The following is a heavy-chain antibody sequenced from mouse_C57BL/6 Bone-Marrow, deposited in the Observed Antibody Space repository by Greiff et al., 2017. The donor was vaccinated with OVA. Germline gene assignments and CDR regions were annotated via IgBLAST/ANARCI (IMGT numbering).Heavy chain of an antibody. D-gene: IGHD1-1*01. CDR3: TTRYYYATGGFDY. V-gene: IGHV14-4*01. CDR1: GFNIKDDY. CDR2: IDPENGDT. J-gene: IGHJ2*01. Sequence: EVKLMESGAELVRPGASVKLSCTASGFNIKDDYMHWVKQRPEQGLEWIGWIDPENGDTEYASKFQGKATITADTSSNTAYLQLSSLTSEDTAVYYCTTRYYYATGGFDYWGQGTTLTVSS.